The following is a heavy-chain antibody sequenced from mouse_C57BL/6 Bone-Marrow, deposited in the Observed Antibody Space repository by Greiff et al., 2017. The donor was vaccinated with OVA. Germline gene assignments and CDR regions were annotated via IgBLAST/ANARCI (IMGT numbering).Heavy chain of an antibody. CDR3: AREDYYGSSDAMDY. V-gene: IGHV1-59*01. CDR2: IDPSDSYT. CDR1: GYTFTSYW. Sequence: QVQLKQPGAELVRPGTSVKLSCKASGYTFTSYWMHWVKQRPGQGLAWIGVIDPSDSYTNYNQKFKGKATLTVDTSSSTAYMQLSSLTSEDSAVYYCAREDYYGSSDAMDYWGQGTSVTVSS. D-gene: IGHD1-1*01. J-gene: IGHJ4*01.